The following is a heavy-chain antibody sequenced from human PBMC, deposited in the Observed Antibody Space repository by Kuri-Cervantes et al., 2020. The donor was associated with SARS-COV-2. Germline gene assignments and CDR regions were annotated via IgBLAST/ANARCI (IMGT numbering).Heavy chain of an antibody. J-gene: IGHJ6*03. CDR2: IYYSGST. Sequence: ESLKISCAVSGGSISSYYWSWIRQPPGKGLEWIGYIYYSGSTNYNPSLKSRVTISVDTSKNQCSLKLSSVTAADTAVYYCARGTRFGAYGSGSYYKRDYYYYMDVWGKGTTVTVSS. CDR1: GGSISSYY. D-gene: IGHD3-10*01. V-gene: IGHV4-59*01. CDR3: ARGTRFGAYGSGSYYKRDYYYYMDV.